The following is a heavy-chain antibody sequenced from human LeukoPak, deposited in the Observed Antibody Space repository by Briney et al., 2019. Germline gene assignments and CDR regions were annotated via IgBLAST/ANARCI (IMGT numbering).Heavy chain of an antibody. J-gene: IGHJ6*03. CDR3: ASLAVVSGRAPTGFYYMDV. CDR2: IIPFFNTV. D-gene: IGHD1-20*01. V-gene: IGHV1-69*13. CDR1: GGTFKNYV. Sequence: GASVEVSCKASGGTFKNYVINWVRQAPGLGLEWMGGIIPFFNTVKYAQNFQGRVTIFADESTSTFSMELSTLRFEDTAVYYCASLAVVSGRAPTGFYYMDVWGEGTTVTVSS.